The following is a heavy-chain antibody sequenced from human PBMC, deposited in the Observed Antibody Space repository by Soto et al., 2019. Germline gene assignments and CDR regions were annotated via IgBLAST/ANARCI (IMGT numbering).Heavy chain of an antibody. J-gene: IGHJ6*02. CDR1: GYTFTSYY. V-gene: IGHV1-46*01. D-gene: IGHD1-26*01. CDR2: INPSGGST. CDR3: ARKRIGWELLRNYYYVMDV. Sequence: GAAVKFSFKASGYTFTSYYMHWVRQAPGQVLDCIGIINPSGGSTSYAQKFQGRVTMTRDTSTSTGYMELSSLRSEDTAVYYCARKRIGWELLRNYYYVMDVWGQGPTVTVSS.